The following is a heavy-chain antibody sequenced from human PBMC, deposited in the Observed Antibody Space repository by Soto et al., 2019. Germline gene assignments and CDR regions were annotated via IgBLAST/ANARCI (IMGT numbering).Heavy chain of an antibody. V-gene: IGHV4-59*01. D-gene: IGHD2-2*01. CDR3: ARTYTSYYYYGMDV. J-gene: IGHJ6*02. CDR1: VGSISSYY. CDR2: IYYSGST. Sequence: SETLSLTCTVSVGSISSYYWSWIRQPPGKGLEWIGYIYYSGSTNYNPSLKSRVTISVDTSKNQFSLKLSSVTAADTAVYYCARTYTSYYYYGMDVWGQGTTVTVSS.